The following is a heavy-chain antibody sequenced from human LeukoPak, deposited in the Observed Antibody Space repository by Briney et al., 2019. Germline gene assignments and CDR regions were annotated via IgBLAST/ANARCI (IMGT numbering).Heavy chain of an antibody. D-gene: IGHD6-19*01. CDR3: TTDSRWAGIAVTKGDY. CDR2: IKSKTDGGTT. Sequence: GGSLRLSCAASGFTFSNAWMSWARQAPGKGLEWVGRIKSKTDGGTTDYAAPVKGRFTISRDDSKNTLYLQMNSLKTEDTAVYYCTTDSRWAGIAVTKGDYWGQGTLVTVSS. V-gene: IGHV3-15*01. J-gene: IGHJ4*02. CDR1: GFTFSNAW.